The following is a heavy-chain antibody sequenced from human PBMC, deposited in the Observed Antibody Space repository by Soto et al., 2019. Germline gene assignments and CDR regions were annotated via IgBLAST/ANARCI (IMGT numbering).Heavy chain of an antibody. J-gene: IGHJ4*02. CDR3: ASRTNVYFCY. D-gene: IGHD3-10*02. CDR1: GFTFSDYT. V-gene: IGHV3-23*03. Sequence: EVQLLESGGGLVQPGGSLTLSCAASGFTFSDYTMTWVRQAPGKVLECISVILADYKTYYTDSVSGRFTLSRDNSNIILYLRMNSLRAEDTAVYYCASRTNVYFCYWGQGALVTVS. CDR2: ILADYKT.